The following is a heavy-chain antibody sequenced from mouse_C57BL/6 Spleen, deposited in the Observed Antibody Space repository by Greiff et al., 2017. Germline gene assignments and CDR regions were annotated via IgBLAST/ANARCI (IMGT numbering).Heavy chain of an antibody. Sequence: QVQLQQPGAELVMPGASVKLSCKASGYTFTSYWMHWVKQRPGQGLEWIGEIDPSDSYTNYNQKFKGKSPLTVDKSSSKAYMQLSSLTSEDAAVYYCARDYGDYFDYWGQGTTLTVSS. CDR3: ARDYGDYFDY. CDR1: GYTFTSYW. CDR2: IDPSDSYT. J-gene: IGHJ2*01. V-gene: IGHV1-69*01. D-gene: IGHD1-1*01.